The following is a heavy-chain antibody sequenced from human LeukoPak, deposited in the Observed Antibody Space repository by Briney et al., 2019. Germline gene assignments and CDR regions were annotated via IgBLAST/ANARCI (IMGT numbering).Heavy chain of an antibody. CDR3: ALRIVGATSGPGGDY. CDR2: IIPIFGTA. J-gene: IGHJ4*02. Sequence: ASVKVSCKASGGTFSSYAISWVRQAPGQGLEWMGGIIPIFGTANYAQKLQGRVTITADESTSTAYMELSSLRSEDTAVYYCALRIVGATSGPGGDYWGQGTLVTVSS. D-gene: IGHD1-26*01. CDR1: GGTFSSYA. V-gene: IGHV1-69*13.